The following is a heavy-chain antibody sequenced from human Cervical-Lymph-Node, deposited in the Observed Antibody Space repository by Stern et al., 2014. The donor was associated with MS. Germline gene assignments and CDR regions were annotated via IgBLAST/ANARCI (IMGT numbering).Heavy chain of an antibody. CDR2: IYNSGST. J-gene: IGHJ4*02. CDR3: ASGGPNYDSSGYYYFDF. V-gene: IGHV4-31*03. CDR1: GVSISSGGYY. Sequence: MQLVESGPGLVKPSQTLSLTCTVSGVSISSGGYYWSWIRQHPGKGLEWLGDIYNSGSTSYPPSLKSRVTISLDTAKNQFSLKLSSVTAADTAVYHCASGGPNYDSSGYYYFDFWGQGALVTVSS. D-gene: IGHD3-22*01.